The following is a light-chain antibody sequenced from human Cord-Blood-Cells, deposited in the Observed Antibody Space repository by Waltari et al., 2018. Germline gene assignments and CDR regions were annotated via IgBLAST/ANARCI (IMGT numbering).Light chain of an antibody. J-gene: IGLJ2*01. CDR3: AAWDDSLSVF. V-gene: IGLV1-47*01. CDR2: RNN. CDR1: SSHIGSNY. Sequence: QSVLTQPPSASGTPGQRVTISCSGSSSHIGSNYVYWYQQLPGTAPKLLIYRNNQRPSGVPDRFSGSKSGTSASLAISGLRSEDEADYYCAAWDDSLSVFFGGGTKLTVL.